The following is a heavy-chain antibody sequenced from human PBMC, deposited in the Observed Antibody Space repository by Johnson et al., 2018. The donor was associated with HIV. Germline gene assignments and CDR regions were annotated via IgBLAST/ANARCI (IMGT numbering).Heavy chain of an antibody. Sequence: QVQLVESGGGVVQPGRSLRLSCAASGFTFSSYAMPWVRQAPGKGLAWLSVLYSDGRTYYADSVTGRFSISRDNAKNTLYLQMDSRGAEDTAVYYCARVQLLADDVFNIWGQGTMVTVSS. CDR2: LYSDGRT. CDR3: ARVQLLADDVFNI. CDR1: GFTFSSYA. V-gene: IGHV3-NL1*01. D-gene: IGHD3-10*01. J-gene: IGHJ3*02.